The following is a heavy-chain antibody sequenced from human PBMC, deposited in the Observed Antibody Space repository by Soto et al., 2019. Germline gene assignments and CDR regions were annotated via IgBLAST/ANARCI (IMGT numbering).Heavy chain of an antibody. D-gene: IGHD6-6*01. Sequence: EVQLLESGGDLVQPGGSLRLSCAASGFTFSNFAMSWVRQAPGKGLEWVSVISGGGGTTYYAVSVKGRFTISRDNSKNTLYLQMDSLRAEDTALYYCAKAMSTPSRPRNYFDYWGQGTLVTVSS. CDR1: GFTFSNFA. J-gene: IGHJ4*02. CDR3: AKAMSTPSRPRNYFDY. CDR2: ISGGGGTT. V-gene: IGHV3-23*01.